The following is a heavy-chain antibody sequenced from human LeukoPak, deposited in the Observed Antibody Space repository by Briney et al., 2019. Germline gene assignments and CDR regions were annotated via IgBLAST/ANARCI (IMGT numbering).Heavy chain of an antibody. V-gene: IGHV4-59*01. J-gene: IGHJ6*03. CDR3: AREGEYSYGYNYYYQYMDV. Sequence: SETLSLTCTVSGGSISSYYWSWIRQPPEKGLEWIGYIYYSGSTNYNPSLKSRVTISVDTSKNQFSLKLSSVTAADTAVYYCAREGEYSYGYNYYYQYMDVWGKGTTVTVFS. CDR1: GGSISSYY. D-gene: IGHD5-18*01. CDR2: IYYSGST.